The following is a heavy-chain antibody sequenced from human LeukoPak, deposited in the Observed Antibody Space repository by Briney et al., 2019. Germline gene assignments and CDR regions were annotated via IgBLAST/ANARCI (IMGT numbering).Heavy chain of an antibody. CDR2: ISGSGGST. V-gene: IGHV3-23*01. Sequence: GGSLRLSCAASEFTFSSYAMSWVRQAPGKGLEWVSAISGSGGSTYYADSVKGRFTISRDNSKNTLYLQMNSLRAEDTAVYYCAKSGLWFSSWYDYWGQGTLVTVSS. CDR3: AKSGLWFSSWYDY. J-gene: IGHJ4*02. D-gene: IGHD6-13*01. CDR1: EFTFSSYA.